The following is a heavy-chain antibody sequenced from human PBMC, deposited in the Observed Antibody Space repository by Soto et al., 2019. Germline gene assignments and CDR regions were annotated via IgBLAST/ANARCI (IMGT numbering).Heavy chain of an antibody. CDR2: ISSSSSTI. D-gene: IGHD5-12*01. Sequence: EVQLVESGGGLVQPGGSLRLSCAASGFTFSSYSMNWVRQAPGKGLEWVSYISSSSSTIYYADSVKGRFTISRDNAKNYLYLQMNSLRAEDTAVYYCASQSSEWLLFASWGQGTLVTVSS. CDR3: ASQSSEWLLFAS. V-gene: IGHV3-48*01. J-gene: IGHJ4*02. CDR1: GFTFSSYS.